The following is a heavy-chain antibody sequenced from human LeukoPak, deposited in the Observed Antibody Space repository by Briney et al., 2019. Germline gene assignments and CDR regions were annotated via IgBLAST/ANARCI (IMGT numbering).Heavy chain of an antibody. CDR2: INPNSGGT. J-gene: IGHJ4*02. Sequence: ASVKLSCKASGYTFTSYYMHWVRQPPGQWLEWMGWINPNSGGTNYAQKFQGRVTMTRDTSISTAYMELSRLRSDDTAVYYCARDRYIGYWGQGTLVTVSS. D-gene: IGHD3-9*01. CDR1: GYTFTSYY. V-gene: IGHV1-2*02. CDR3: ARDRYIGY.